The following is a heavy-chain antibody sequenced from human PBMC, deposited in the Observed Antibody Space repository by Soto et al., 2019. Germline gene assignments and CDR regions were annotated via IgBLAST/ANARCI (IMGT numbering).Heavy chain of an antibody. V-gene: IGHV3-23*03. CDR3: ARRVEGYFDY. CDR1: GFTFSDYT. Sequence: EVQLLESGGGLVQPGGSLTLSCAASGFTFSDYTMTWVRQAPGKVLECISVILADFNTYYAGSVRGRFTISRDNSKNTLYLQMDSLRAEDTAVYYCARRVEGYFDYWSQGALVTVSS. J-gene: IGHJ4*02. CDR2: ILADFNT.